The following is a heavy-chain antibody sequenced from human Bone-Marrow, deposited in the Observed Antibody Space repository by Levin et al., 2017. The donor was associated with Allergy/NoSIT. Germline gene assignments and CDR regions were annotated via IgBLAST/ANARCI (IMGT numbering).Heavy chain of an antibody. CDR2: IKQDGSKK. J-gene: IGHJ3*02. D-gene: IGHD4-17*01. CDR1: GFTFSNYW. Sequence: GGSLRLSCAASGFTFSNYWMSWVRQAPGKGLEWVANIKQDGSKKNYLESMKGRFTISRDNAKNSLYLQMNTLRAEDTAVYFCARITNDYVDRDAFDIWGQGTMVTVSS. V-gene: IGHV3-7*01. CDR3: ARITNDYVDRDAFDI.